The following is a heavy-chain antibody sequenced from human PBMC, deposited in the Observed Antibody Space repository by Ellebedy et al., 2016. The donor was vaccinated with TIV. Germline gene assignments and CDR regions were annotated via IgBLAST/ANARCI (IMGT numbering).Heavy chain of an antibody. CDR2: ISSYSSTI. V-gene: IGHV3-48*04. CDR1: GFTFSGYN. J-gene: IGHJ2*01. CDR3: VRDYGGYTPYWFFDL. Sequence: PGGSLRLSCAASGFTFSGYNINWLRQPPGKGLEWVSYISSYSSTIYYADSVRGRFTISRDNAKNSLYLQMNSLRAEDTAVYHCVRDYGGYTPYWFFDLWGRGTLVTVSS. D-gene: IGHD4-17*01.